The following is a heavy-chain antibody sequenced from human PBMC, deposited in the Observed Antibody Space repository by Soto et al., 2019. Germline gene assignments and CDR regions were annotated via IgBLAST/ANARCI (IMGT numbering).Heavy chain of an antibody. D-gene: IGHD2-15*01. Sequence: GASVKVSCKASGYTFTSYYMHWVRQAPGQGLEWMGIINPSGGSTSYAQKFQGRVTMTRDTSTSTVYMELSSLRSEDTAVYYCASWANGCSGGSCPKLGDAFDIWGQRTTVTVSS. CDR1: GYTFTSYY. CDR3: ASWANGCSGGSCPKLGDAFDI. J-gene: IGHJ3*02. V-gene: IGHV1-46*03. CDR2: INPSGGST.